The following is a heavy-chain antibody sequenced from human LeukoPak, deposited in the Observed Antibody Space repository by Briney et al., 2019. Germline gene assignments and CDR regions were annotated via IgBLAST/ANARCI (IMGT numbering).Heavy chain of an antibody. V-gene: IGHV4-31*03. D-gene: IGHD2-8*01. CDR1: GGSISSGGYY. J-gene: IGHJ3*02. CDR2: IYYSGST. CDR3: ARVGVQSLAFDI. Sequence: PSETLSLTCTVSGGSISSGGYYWSWIRQHPGKGLEWIGYIYYSGSTYYNPPLKSRVTISVDTSKNQFSLKLSSVTAADTAVYYCARVGVQSLAFDIWGQGTMVTVSS.